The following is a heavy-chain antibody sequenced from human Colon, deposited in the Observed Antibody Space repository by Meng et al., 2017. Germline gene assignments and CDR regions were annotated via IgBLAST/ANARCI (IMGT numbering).Heavy chain of an antibody. CDR1: GFTFSKYW. CDR2: IKQDGTEK. D-gene: IGHD3-16*02. Sequence: VELGESGGGLCQPRASLRLAFKVSGFTFSKYWVRWVRQAPGKGLEWVGNIKQDGTEKNYVESVKGRFTISRDNAKNSLYLQINSLRAEDTAVYYCRGYRYWGQGTLVTVSS. J-gene: IGHJ4*02. CDR3: RGYRY. V-gene: IGHV3-7*01.